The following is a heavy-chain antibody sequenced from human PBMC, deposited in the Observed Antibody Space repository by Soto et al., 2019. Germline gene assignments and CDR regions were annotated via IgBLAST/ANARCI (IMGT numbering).Heavy chain of an antibody. D-gene: IGHD2-2*01. J-gene: IGHJ4*02. V-gene: IGHV3-74*01. Sequence: GGSLRLSCAASGFTFSSYWMHWVRQAPGKGLVWVSRINSDGSSTSYADSVKGRFTISRDNAKNTLYLQMNSLRAEDTAVYYCAKQPASIRIFDFRGQGALVTVSS. CDR2: INSDGSST. CDR3: AKQPASIRIFDF. CDR1: GFTFSSYW.